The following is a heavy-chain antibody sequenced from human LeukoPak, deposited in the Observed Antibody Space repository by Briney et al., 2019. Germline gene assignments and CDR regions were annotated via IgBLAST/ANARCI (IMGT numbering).Heavy chain of an antibody. D-gene: IGHD3-22*01. CDR2: IYYTGST. V-gene: IGHV4-59*08. CDR1: GGSINTYY. Sequence: SETLFLTCTVSGGSINTYYWSWIRQPPGKGLEWIGFIYYTGSTNYNPSLKSRITVSVDTSKNQFSLKLSSVTAADTAVYYCARHSGSYDSRAYFNYWGQGTLVTVSS. CDR3: ARHSGSYDSRAYFNY. J-gene: IGHJ4*02.